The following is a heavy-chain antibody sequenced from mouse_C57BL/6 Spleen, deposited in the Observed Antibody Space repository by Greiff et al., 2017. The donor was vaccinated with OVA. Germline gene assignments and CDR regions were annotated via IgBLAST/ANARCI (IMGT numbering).Heavy chain of an antibody. V-gene: IGHV7-3*01. Sequence: VQLKESGGGLVQPGGSLSLSCAASGFTFTDYYMSWVRQPPGKALEWLGFIRNKANGYTTEYSASVKGRFTISRDNSQSILYLQMNALRAEDSATYYCARYKGSGYFDYWGQGTTLTVSS. CDR1: GFTFTDYY. CDR2: IRNKANGYTT. CDR3: ARYKGSGYFDY. J-gene: IGHJ2*01.